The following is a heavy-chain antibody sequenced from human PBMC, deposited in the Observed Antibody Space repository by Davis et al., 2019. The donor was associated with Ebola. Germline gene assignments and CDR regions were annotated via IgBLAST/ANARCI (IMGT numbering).Heavy chain of an antibody. V-gene: IGHV3-23*01. CDR2: ISGSGGST. CDR3: GNDLERDPSSYLE. D-gene: IGHD2-2*01. CDR1: GFTFSSYA. J-gene: IGHJ4*02. Sequence: PGGSLRLSCAASGFTFSSYAMSWVRQAPGKGLEWVSAISGSGGSTYYADSVKGRFTISRDNSKNTVYLQMNSLRAEDTAVYYCGNDLERDPSSYLEWGQGTLVTVSS.